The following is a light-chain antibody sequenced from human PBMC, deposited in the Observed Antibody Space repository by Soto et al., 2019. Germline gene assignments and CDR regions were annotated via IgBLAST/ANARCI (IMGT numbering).Light chain of an antibody. CDR3: QTWGTGIQVV. V-gene: IGLV4-69*01. CDR1: SRHSSYA. CDR2: LNSDGSH. J-gene: IGLJ2*01. Sequence: QPVLTQSPSASASLGASVKLTCTLSSRHSSYAIAWLQQQPEKGPRYLMKLNSDGSHTKGDGIPDRFSGSNSGAERYLTISSLQSEDEADYCCQTWGTGIQVVFGGGTKLTVL.